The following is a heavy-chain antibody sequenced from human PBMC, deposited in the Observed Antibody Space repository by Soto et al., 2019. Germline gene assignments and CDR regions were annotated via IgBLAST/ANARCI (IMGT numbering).Heavy chain of an antibody. D-gene: IGHD5-12*01. Sequence: QVQLVQSGAEVKKPGSSVKVSCKASGGTFSSYAISWVRQAPGQGLEWMGGIIPIFGTANYAQKFQGRVTITADKSTSPADMELSSLRSEDTAVYYCASAPPLVATINTWFDPWGQGTLVTVSS. CDR3: ASAPPLVATINTWFDP. J-gene: IGHJ5*02. CDR2: IIPIFGTA. CDR1: GGTFSSYA. V-gene: IGHV1-69*06.